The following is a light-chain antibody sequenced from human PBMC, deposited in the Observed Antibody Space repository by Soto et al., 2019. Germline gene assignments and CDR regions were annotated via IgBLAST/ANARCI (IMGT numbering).Light chain of an antibody. J-gene: IGLJ1*01. V-gene: IGLV2-14*03. CDR1: ASDVGGYNS. CDR3: LSFTSSHIYV. Sequence: QSALTQPASVSGSPGQSITISCTGTASDVGGYNSVSWYQQHPGKAPKLMIYEVTDRPSGDSNRFSGSKSGNTASLTISGLQAEDEADYYCLSFTSSHIYVFGTGTKVTVL. CDR2: EVT.